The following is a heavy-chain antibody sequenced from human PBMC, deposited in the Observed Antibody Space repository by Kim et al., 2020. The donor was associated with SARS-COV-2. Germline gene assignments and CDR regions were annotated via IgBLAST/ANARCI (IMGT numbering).Heavy chain of an antibody. CDR1: GYSITSDNY. Sequence: SETLSLTCTVSGYSITSDNYWGWIRQPPGKGLEWIGSIYHSGSTFYNPSLKSRVSISVDTSKNQFSLKLSSVTAADTAVYYCATLDASGSRPFDYWGQGTLVTVSS. J-gene: IGHJ4*02. CDR2: IYHSGST. CDR3: ATLDASGSRPFDY. D-gene: IGHD3-10*01. V-gene: IGHV4-38-2*02.